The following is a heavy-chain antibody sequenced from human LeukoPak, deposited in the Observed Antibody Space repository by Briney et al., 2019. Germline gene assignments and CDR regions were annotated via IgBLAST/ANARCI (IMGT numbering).Heavy chain of an antibody. CDR2: MNSAGTTI. V-gene: IGHV3-74*01. CDR1: GCTISGFW. CDR3: IREVQVRASASLGL. Sequence: GGSLRLSCAASGCTISGFWMHWVRQVPGEGLVWVARMNSAGTTINYADSVKGRFTISRDNVRNTLHLQMNNLSLEDTAVYFCIREVQVRASASLGLWGRGTLVTVS. J-gene: IGHJ4*01. D-gene: IGHD1-1*01.